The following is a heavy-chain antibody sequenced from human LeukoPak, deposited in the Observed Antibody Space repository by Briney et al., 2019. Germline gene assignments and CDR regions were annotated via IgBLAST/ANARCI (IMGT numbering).Heavy chain of an antibody. J-gene: IGHJ4*02. CDR3: ARQNFVVVTAIRIFDY. V-gene: IGHV4-59*08. D-gene: IGHD2-21*02. CDR1: GGSISSSY. Sequence: PSETLSLTCTVSGGSISSSYWSWIRQAPGKGLEWIGYIYYSGSTNYNPSLKSRVTISVDTSKNQFSLKLTSVTAADTAVYYCARQNFVVVTAIRIFDYWGQGTLVTVSS. CDR2: IYYSGST.